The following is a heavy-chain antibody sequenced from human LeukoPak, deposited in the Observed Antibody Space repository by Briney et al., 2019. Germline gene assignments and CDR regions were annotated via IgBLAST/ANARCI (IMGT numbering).Heavy chain of an antibody. CDR1: GYSISSGYY. V-gene: IGHV4-38-2*02. Sequence: SETLSLTCTVSGYSISSGYYWGWIRQPPGKGLEWIGSIYHSGSTYYNPSLKSRVTISVDTSKNQFSLKLSSVTAADTAVYYCARTTAGTTLFEGIDYWGQGTLVTVSS. J-gene: IGHJ4*02. CDR3: ARTTAGTTLFEGIDY. D-gene: IGHD1-1*01. CDR2: IYHSGST.